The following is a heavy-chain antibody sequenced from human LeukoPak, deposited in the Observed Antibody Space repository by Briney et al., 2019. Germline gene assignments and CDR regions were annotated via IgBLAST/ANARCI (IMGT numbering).Heavy chain of an antibody. CDR1: GFTFSSYW. CDR2: IKQDGSEK. D-gene: IGHD6-13*01. Sequence: GGSLRLSCAASGFTFSSYWMSWVRQAPGKGLEWVANIKQDGSEKYYVDSVKGRFTISRDNAKNSLYLQMNSLRAEGTAVYYCALQGIAAAERDYWGQGTLVTVSS. V-gene: IGHV3-7*01. J-gene: IGHJ4*02. CDR3: ALQGIAAAERDY.